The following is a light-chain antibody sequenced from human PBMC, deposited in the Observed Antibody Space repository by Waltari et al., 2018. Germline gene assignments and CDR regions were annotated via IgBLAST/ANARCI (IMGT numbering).Light chain of an antibody. Sequence: QSVVTQPPSSSGTPGQRVTLSCSGGSSNIGINAVSWYQQLPGTAPKLLIYSNNQRPSGVPDRCSGSKSGTSASLSISGLQSEDEADYYCSTWDDSLNGLVFGGGTKLTVL. CDR2: SNN. V-gene: IGLV1-44*01. CDR3: STWDDSLNGLV. CDR1: SSNIGINA. J-gene: IGLJ2*01.